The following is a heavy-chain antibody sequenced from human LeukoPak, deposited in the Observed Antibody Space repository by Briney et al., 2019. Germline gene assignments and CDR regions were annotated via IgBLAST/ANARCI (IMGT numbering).Heavy chain of an antibody. CDR2: IIPIFGTA. CDR3: ARVGQQPQYYYYYMDV. Sequence: ASVKVSCKASGGTFSSYAISWVRQAPGQGLEWMGGIIPIFGTANYAQKFQGRVTITADKSTSTAYMELSSLRSEDTAVYYCARVGQQPQYYYYYMDVWGNGTTVPIS. D-gene: IGHD6-13*01. CDR1: GGTFSSYA. V-gene: IGHV1-69*06. J-gene: IGHJ6*03.